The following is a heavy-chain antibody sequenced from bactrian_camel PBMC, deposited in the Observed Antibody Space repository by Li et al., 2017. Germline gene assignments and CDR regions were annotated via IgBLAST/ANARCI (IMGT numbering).Heavy chain of an antibody. Sequence: VQLVESGGGSVQPGGSLRLSCAASRTTYYSSYCMAWYRQAPGKERELVASIRATEGTTYSDSVKGRFTISQDSARITAYLQMASLKPEDTAVYYCVPVALEERDGLVSCARWSQGTQVTVS. V-gene: IGHV3S53*01. CDR2: IRATEGT. J-gene: IGHJ4*01. CDR1: RTTYYSSYC. D-gene: IGHD1*01.